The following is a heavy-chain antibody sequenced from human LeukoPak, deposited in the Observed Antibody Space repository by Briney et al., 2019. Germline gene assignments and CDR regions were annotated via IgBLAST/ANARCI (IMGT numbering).Heavy chain of an antibody. D-gene: IGHD7-27*01. CDR2: IYPGDSET. CDR3: ARQQLGMGVDY. CDR1: GYSFTSYW. V-gene: IGHV5-51*01. Sequence: GESLKISCKASGYSFTSYWIAWVRQMPGKGLEWMGIIYPGDSETKYSPSFQGQVSMSADKSINTAYLQWSSLKASDTAMYYCARQQLGMGVDYWGQGTLVTVSS. J-gene: IGHJ4*02.